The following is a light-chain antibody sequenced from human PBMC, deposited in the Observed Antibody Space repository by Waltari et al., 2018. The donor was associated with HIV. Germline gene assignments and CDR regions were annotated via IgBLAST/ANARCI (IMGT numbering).Light chain of an antibody. J-gene: IGKJ1*01. CDR3: QKLNSYPVT. CDR1: QDSSSY. V-gene: IGKV1-9*01. CDR2: AVS. Sequence: DIQLTQSPSFLSASIGDRVTITCRASQDSSSYLAWYQQKPGKAPKVLIYAVSTLQSGVPSRFSGSGSGTEFTLTITSLQAEDFATYYCQKLNSYPVTFGQGTKVEIK.